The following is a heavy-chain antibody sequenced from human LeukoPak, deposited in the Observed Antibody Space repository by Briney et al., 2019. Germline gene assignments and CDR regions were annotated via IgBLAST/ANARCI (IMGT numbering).Heavy chain of an antibody. CDR1: GGSFSGYY. CDR3: ARHVPSMVRDPTGWSFDY. V-gene: IGHV4-34*01. Sequence: SETLSLTCAVYGGSFSGYYWSWIRQPPGKGLEWIGEINHSGSTNYNPSLKSRVTISVDTSKNQFSLKLSSVTAADTAVYYCARHVPSMVRDPTGWSFDYWGQGTLVTVPS. CDR2: INHSGST. J-gene: IGHJ4*02. D-gene: IGHD3-10*01.